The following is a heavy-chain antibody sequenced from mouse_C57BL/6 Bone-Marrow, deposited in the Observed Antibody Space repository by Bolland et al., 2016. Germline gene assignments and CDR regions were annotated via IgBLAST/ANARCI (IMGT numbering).Heavy chain of an antibody. D-gene: IGHD3-2*02. V-gene: IGHV1-19*01. CDR3: AKGSSGAAWFAY. CDR2: PYNGGT. J-gene: IGHJ3*01. Sequence: PYNGGTSYNQKFKGKATLTVDKSSSTAYMELNSLTSEVSAVYYCAKGSSGAAWFAYWGQGTLV.